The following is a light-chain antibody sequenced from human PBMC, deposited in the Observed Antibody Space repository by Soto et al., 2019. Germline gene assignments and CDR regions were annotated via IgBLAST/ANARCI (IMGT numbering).Light chain of an antibody. V-gene: IGKV1-39*01. CDR3: QQSYGNPG. J-gene: IGKJ3*01. Sequence: DIQMTQSPSSLSASVGDRVTIACRASQNIGHFLNWYHQKPGKAPKLLIYATSTLQSGVPARFSGSGSGTDFSLTITSLQPEDFGTYYCQQSYGNPGFAPGTKVDIK. CDR1: QNIGHF. CDR2: ATS.